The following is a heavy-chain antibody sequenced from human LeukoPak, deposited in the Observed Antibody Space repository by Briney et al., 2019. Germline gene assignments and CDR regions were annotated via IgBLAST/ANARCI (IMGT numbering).Heavy chain of an antibody. CDR1: GFTFSSYY. V-gene: IGHV3-7*05. J-gene: IGHJ4*02. CDR3: AGGRGWLVEY. CDR2: IKQDGSEK. D-gene: IGHD6-19*01. Sequence: GGSLRLSCAASGFTFSSYYMAWFRQAPGKGLEWVANIKQDGSEKYYVDSVKGRFNISSENDKNSLFLQLNSLRVEYTAVYYCAGGRGWLVEYWGQGTLVTVSS.